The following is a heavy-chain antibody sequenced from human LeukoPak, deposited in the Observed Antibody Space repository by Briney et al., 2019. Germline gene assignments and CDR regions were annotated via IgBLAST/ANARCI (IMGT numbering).Heavy chain of an antibody. CDR2: ISGSGGNT. D-gene: IGHD1-20*01. CDR1: GFTVSSYA. Sequence: GGSLRLSCAASGFTVSSYAMSWVRQAPGKGLEWVSAISGSGGNTYHADSVKGRFTISRDNSKNTLYLQMNSLRAEDTAIYYCAKDGGYDLYYFDYWGQGTLVTVSS. J-gene: IGHJ4*02. CDR3: AKDGGYDLYYFDY. V-gene: IGHV3-23*01.